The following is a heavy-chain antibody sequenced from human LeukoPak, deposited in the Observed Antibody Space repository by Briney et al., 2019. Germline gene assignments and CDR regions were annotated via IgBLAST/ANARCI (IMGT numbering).Heavy chain of an antibody. CDR3: ARDTQDTAMANFDY. CDR2: INPNSGGT. D-gene: IGHD5-18*01. Sequence: ASVKVSCKASGYTFTSYYMHWVRQAPGQGLEWMGWINPNSGGTNYAQKFQGRVTMTRDTSISTAYMELSRLRSDDTAVYYCARDTQDTAMANFDYWGQGTLVTVSS. J-gene: IGHJ4*02. V-gene: IGHV1-2*02. CDR1: GYTFTSYY.